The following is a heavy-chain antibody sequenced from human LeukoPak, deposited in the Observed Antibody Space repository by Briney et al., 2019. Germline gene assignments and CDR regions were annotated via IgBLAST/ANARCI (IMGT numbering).Heavy chain of an antibody. D-gene: IGHD2-2*01. V-gene: IGHV1-69*01. CDR2: IIPIFGTA. CDR3: AGGYCSSTSCPPSY. J-gene: IGHJ4*02. CDR1: GGTFSSYA. Sequence: SVKVSCKASGGTFSSYAISWVRQAPGQGLEWMGGIIPIFGTANYAQKFQGRVTITADESTSTAYMELSSLRFEDTAVYYCAGGYCSSTSCPPSYWGQGTLVTVSS.